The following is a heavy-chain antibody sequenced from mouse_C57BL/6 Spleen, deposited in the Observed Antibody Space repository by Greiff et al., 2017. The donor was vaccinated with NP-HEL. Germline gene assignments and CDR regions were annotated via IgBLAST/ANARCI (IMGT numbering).Heavy chain of an antibody. J-gene: IGHJ4*01. CDR2: ISSGGDYI. CDR1: GFTFSSYA. V-gene: IGHV5-9-1*02. CDR3: TREGGYYYGSSLYYAMDY. D-gene: IGHD1-1*01. Sequence: EVKLVESGEGLVKPGGSLKLSCAASGFTFSSYAMSWVRQTPEKRLEWVAYISSGGDYIYYADTVKGRFTISRDNARNTLYLQMSSLKSEDTAMYYCTREGGYYYGSSLYYAMDYWGQGTSVTVSS.